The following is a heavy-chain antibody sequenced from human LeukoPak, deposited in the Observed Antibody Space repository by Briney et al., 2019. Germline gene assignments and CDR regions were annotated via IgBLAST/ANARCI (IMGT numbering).Heavy chain of an antibody. Sequence: GGSLRLSCAASGFTFSSYSMNWVRQAPGKGLEWVSCISSSSSYIYNADSVKGRFTISKDNAKNSLYLQMNSLRVEDTAVYYCARAHNWKYGTFDYWGQGTLVTVSS. CDR1: GFTFSSYS. J-gene: IGHJ4*02. D-gene: IGHD1-20*01. V-gene: IGHV3-21*01. CDR3: ARAHNWKYGTFDY. CDR2: ISSSSSYI.